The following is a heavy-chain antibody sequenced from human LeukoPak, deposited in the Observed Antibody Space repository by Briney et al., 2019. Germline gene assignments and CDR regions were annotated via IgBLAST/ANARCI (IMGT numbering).Heavy chain of an antibody. V-gene: IGHV3-21*01. CDR1: GFTFSSYS. CDR3: ARPANTVTEFDY. CDR2: ISSSSSYI. D-gene: IGHD2-2*02. J-gene: IGHJ4*02. Sequence: GGSLRLSCTASGFTFSSYSMNWFRQAPGKGLEWVSSISSSSSYIYYADSVKGRFTISRDNAKNSLYLQMNSLRAEDTAVYYCARPANTVTEFDYWGQGTLVTVSS.